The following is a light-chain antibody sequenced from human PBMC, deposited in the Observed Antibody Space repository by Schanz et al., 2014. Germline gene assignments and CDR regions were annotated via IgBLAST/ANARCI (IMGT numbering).Light chain of an antibody. CDR1: QSVRKN. V-gene: IGKV3-15*01. CDR3: QQYNYYWG. Sequence: EIVMTQSPATLSVSPGERATLSCRASQSVRKNLAWYQQIPGQAPRLLINGASNRAAGIPARFSGSGSETEFTLTISSLQSEDFAVYYCQQYNYYWGFGQGTKVEIK. J-gene: IGKJ1*01. CDR2: GAS.